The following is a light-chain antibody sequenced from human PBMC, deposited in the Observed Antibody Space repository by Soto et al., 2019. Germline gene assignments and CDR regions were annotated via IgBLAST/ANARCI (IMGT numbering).Light chain of an antibody. V-gene: IGKV3-20*01. CDR2: RAS. J-gene: IGKJ4*01. CDR3: QQYGSSPLT. CDR1: QSVSNNY. Sequence: EIVLTQSPGTLSLSPGERATLSCRASQSVSNNYVAWYQQKPGQAPRLLIFRASNKATGIPDRFSGSGSGTDFTLTISRLEPEDFAVFYCQQYGSSPLTFGGGTKVDI.